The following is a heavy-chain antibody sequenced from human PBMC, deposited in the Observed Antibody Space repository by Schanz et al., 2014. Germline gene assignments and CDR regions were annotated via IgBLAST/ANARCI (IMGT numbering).Heavy chain of an antibody. Sequence: GQLLESGGGLIQPGGSLRLSCAASGFTFSSYAMHWVRQAPGKGLEWVALISNDGSIKYYADSVEGRFTISRDNSRNTLYLQMNSLRAEDTAVYYCARANYRRKINFDYWGRGTLVTVSS. CDR2: ISNDGSIK. J-gene: IGHJ4*02. D-gene: IGHD3-10*01. CDR3: ARANYRRKINFDY. CDR1: GFTFSSYA. V-gene: IGHV3-30-3*01.